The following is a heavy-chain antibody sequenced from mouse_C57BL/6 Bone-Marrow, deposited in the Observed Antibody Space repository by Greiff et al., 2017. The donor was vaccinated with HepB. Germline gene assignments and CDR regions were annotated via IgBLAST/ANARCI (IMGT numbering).Heavy chain of an antibody. Sequence: EVKLVESGPGLVKPSQSLSLTCSVTGYSITSGYYWNWIRQFPGNKLEWMGYISYDGSNNYNPSLKNRISITRDTSKNQFFLKLNSVTTEDTATYYCARDMIRRYFDVWGTGTTVTVSS. CDR3: ARDMIRRYFDV. D-gene: IGHD2-4*01. CDR1: GYSITSGYY. J-gene: IGHJ1*03. CDR2: ISYDGSN. V-gene: IGHV3-6*01.